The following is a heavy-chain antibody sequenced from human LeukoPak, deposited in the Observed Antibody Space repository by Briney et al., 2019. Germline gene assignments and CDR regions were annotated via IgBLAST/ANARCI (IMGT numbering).Heavy chain of an antibody. CDR3: ARVGGALLWTVSDY. D-gene: IGHD2-2*01. Sequence: GGSLRLSCAASGFTFSSYSMNWVRQAPGKGLEWVSSISSSSSYIYYADSVKGRFTISRDNAKNSLYLQMNSLSAEDTAVYYCARVGGALLWTVSDYWGQGTLVTVSS. CDR2: ISSSSSYI. V-gene: IGHV3-21*01. J-gene: IGHJ4*02. CDR1: GFTFSSYS.